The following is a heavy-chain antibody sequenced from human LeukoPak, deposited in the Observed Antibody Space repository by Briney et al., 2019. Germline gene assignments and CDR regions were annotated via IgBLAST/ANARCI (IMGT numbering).Heavy chain of an antibody. CDR3: ARGKRGYSYGRWFDP. V-gene: IGHV4-59*01. D-gene: IGHD5-18*01. Sequence: SENLSLTCTVSGGSISSYYWSWIRQPPGKGLEWIGYIYYSGSTNYNPSLKSRVTISVDTSKNQFSLKLSSVTAADTAVYYCARGKRGYSYGRWFDPWGQGTLVTVSS. CDR2: IYYSGST. CDR1: GGSISSYY. J-gene: IGHJ5*02.